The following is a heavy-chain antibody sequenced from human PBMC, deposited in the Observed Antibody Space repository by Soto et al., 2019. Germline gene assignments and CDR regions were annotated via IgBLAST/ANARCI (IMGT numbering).Heavy chain of an antibody. J-gene: IGHJ6*02. CDR1: GGTFSSSA. D-gene: IGHD6-13*01. CDR3: ARDRIAGSKYYYGMDV. V-gene: IGHV1-69*01. Sequence: QVQLVQSGAEVKKPGSSVRVSCKASGGTFSSSAISWVRQAPGQGLEWMGGIIPILGTENYAQKFQGRVTITADAPTSTAYMELSSMRSEDTAVYYCARDRIAGSKYYYGMDVWGQGTTVTVSS. CDR2: IIPILGTE.